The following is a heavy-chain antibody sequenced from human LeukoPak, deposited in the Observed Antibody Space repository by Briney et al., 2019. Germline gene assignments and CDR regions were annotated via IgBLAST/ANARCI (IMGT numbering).Heavy chain of an antibody. CDR3: ARGYGESHFDY. V-gene: IGHV3-30*02. Sequence: PGGSLRLSCAASGFTFRSFGMHWVRQTPGKGLEWVSFIRYDGSNQYYADSVKGRFTNSRDNSKNTLYLQMNSLKPEDTAVYFCARGYGESHFDYWGQGTLVTVSS. CDR1: GFTFRSFG. J-gene: IGHJ4*02. D-gene: IGHD5-18*01. CDR2: IRYDGSNQ.